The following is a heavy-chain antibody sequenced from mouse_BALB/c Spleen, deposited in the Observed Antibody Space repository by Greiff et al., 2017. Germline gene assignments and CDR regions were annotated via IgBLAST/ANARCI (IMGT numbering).Heavy chain of an antibody. CDR1: GFSLTSYG. J-gene: IGHJ4*01. Sequence: QVQLQQSGPGLVAPSQSLSITCTVSGFSLTSYGVHWVRQPPGKGLEWLGVIWAGGSTNYNSALMSRLSISKDNSKSQVFLKMNSLQTDDTAMYYCARDGYYGKGYYYAMDYWGQGTSVTVSS. V-gene: IGHV2-9*02. D-gene: IGHD2-1*01. CDR2: IWAGGST. CDR3: ARDGYYGKGYYYAMDY.